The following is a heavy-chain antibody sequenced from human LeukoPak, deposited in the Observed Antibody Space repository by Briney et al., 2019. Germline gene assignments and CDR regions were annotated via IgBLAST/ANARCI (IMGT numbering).Heavy chain of an antibody. V-gene: IGHV1-18*01. J-gene: IGHJ4*02. Sequence: ASVKVSCKASGYTFTSYGISWVRQAPGQGLEWMGWISAYNVNTNDAHKLQGRVTMTTDTSTTTAYMELRSLRSDDTAVYYCARVPVSGPGARFDYWGQGTLVTVSS. CDR3: ARVPVSGPGARFDY. CDR2: ISAYNVNT. CDR1: GYTFTSYG. D-gene: IGHD4-11*01.